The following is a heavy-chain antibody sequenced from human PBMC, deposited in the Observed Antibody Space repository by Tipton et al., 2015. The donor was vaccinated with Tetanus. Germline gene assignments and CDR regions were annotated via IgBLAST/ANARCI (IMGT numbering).Heavy chain of an antibody. CDR1: GYTFTGYY. CDR3: ARDRGYYIYYGKDV. J-gene: IGHJ6*02. CDR2: IDPNRGAT. Sequence: QLVQSGAEMKKPGASVKDSCQASGYTFTGYYIYWARQAPGQGLEWMGWIDPNRGATVYARKFQGRVTMTRDTSINTAYMELRSLRSDDTAVYYCARDRGYYIYYGKDVWGPGTTVTVS. V-gene: IGHV1-2*02. D-gene: IGHD3-22*01.